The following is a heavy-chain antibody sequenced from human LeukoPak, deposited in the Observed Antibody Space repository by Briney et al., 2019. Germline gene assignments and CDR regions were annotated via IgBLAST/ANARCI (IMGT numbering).Heavy chain of an antibody. CDR3: AKEPTPGGAFYFDS. CDR2: ISDSGGTT. CDR1: GFTFGSYA. D-gene: IGHD3-10*01. J-gene: IGHJ4*02. Sequence: PGGSVRLSCAASGFTFGSYAMSWVRQAPGKGLEWVSTISDSGGTTYFADSVKGRFTISRDNSKNTLYLQMNSLRAEDMALYYCAKEPTPGGAFYFDSWGQGTLVTVSS. V-gene: IGHV3-23*01.